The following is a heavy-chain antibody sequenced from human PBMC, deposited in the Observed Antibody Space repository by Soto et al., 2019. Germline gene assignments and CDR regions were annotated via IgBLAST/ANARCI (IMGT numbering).Heavy chain of an antibody. Sequence: TLSLTCTVSGGSISSSSYYWGWIRQPPGKGLEWIGSIYYSGSTYYNPYLKSRVTISVDTSKNQFSLKLSSVTAADTAVYYCARLPLVAVAGIGGIDYWGQGTLVTVSS. V-gene: IGHV4-39*01. CDR3: ARLPLVAVAGIGGIDY. CDR2: IYYSGST. D-gene: IGHD6-19*01. CDR1: GGSISSSSYY. J-gene: IGHJ4*02.